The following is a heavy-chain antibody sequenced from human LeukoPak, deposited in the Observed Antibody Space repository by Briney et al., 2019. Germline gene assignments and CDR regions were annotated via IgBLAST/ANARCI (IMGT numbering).Heavy chain of an antibody. J-gene: IGHJ6*02. CDR1: GYPFTSYD. V-gene: IGHV1-8*01. D-gene: IGHD6-19*01. CDR2: MNPNTGNT. CDR3: ARGTPSSSGWLYYGMDV. Sequence: ASVKVSCKASGYPFTSYDINWVRQATGQGLEWVGWMNPNTGNTGHAQKFQGRVTMTRNTSTGTAYMELSSLRAEDTAVYYCARGTPSSSGWLYYGMDVWGQGTTVTVSS.